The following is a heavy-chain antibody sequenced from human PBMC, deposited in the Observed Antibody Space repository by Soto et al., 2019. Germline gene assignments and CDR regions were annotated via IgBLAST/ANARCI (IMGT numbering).Heavy chain of an antibody. V-gene: IGHV4-30-4*01. CDR3: AREIHYYGSGSYRAEEIYFDY. Sequence: QVQLQESGPGLVKPSQTLSLTCTVSGGSISSGDYYWSWIRQPPGKGLEWIGYIYYSGSNYYNPSLKSRVTIAVDTSKNQFSLKLSSVTAADTAVYYCAREIHYYGSGSYRAEEIYFDYWGQGTLVTVSS. CDR2: IYYSGSN. CDR1: GGSISSGDYY. J-gene: IGHJ4*02. D-gene: IGHD3-10*01.